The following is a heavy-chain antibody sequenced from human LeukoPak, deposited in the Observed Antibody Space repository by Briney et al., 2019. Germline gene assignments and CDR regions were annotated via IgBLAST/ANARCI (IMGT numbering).Heavy chain of an antibody. Sequence: SGGSLRLSCAASGFTFSSYAMSWVRQAPGKGLEWVSAISGSGGSTYYADSVKGRFTISRDNSKDTLYLQMNSLRAEDTAVYYCAKDAHFWVAVAAPRWGQGTPVTVSS. CDR3: AKDAHFWVAVAAPR. CDR2: ISGSGGST. D-gene: IGHD6-19*01. J-gene: IGHJ4*02. CDR1: GFTFSSYA. V-gene: IGHV3-23*01.